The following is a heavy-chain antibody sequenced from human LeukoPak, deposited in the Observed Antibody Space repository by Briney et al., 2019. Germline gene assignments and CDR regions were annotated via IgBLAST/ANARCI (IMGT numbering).Heavy chain of an antibody. CDR3: ARGEGGAGTLYYYCGMDV. CDR2: INPNSGGT. J-gene: IGHJ6*02. CDR1: GYTFTGYY. D-gene: IGHD1-7*01. V-gene: IGHV1-2*04. Sequence: ASVKVSCKASGYTFTGYYMHWVRQASGQGLEWMGWINPNSGGTNYAQKFQGWVTMTRDTSISTAYMELSRLRSDDTAVYYCARGEGGAGTLYYYCGMDVWGQGTTVTVSS.